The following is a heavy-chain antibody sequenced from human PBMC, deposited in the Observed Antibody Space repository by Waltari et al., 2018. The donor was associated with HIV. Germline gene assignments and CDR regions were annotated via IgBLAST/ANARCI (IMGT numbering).Heavy chain of an antibody. D-gene: IGHD1-26*01. V-gene: IGHV3-30*02. CDR1: GVTLNTDA. J-gene: IGHJ3*02. Sequence: QVHVVESGGAVVQPGGSLKPSCIASGVTLNTDAIHWVRPAPGRGRGWVGGVRYDGSQAYYGDPVKGRFLISRDKSKNAIFLEMTILRLEDTAKYHCVKEVAPGRDAIFDIWGQGTLVIVS. CDR3: VKEVAPGRDAIFDI. CDR2: VRYDGSQA.